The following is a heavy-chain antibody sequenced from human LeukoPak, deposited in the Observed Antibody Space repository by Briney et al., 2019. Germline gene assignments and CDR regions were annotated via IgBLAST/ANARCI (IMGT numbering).Heavy chain of an antibody. CDR3: ARPPYSGGYWEDYYFDY. V-gene: IGHV3-11*04. J-gene: IGHJ4*02. CDR1: GFTFSDYY. Sequence: GGSLRLSCAASGFTFSDYYMSWIRQAPGKGLEWVSYISSSGSTIYYADSVKGRFTISRDNAKNSLYLQMNSLRAEDTAVYYSARPPYSGGYWEDYYFDYWGQGTLVTVSS. CDR2: ISSSGSTI. D-gene: IGHD1-26*01.